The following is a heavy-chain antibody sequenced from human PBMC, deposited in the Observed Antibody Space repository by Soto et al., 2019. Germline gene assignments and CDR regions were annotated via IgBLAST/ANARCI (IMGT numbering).Heavy chain of an antibody. CDR2: ISSDGNNK. CDR1: GFTFSNYG. D-gene: IGHD1-26*01. CDR3: AKDRPVKARSGSLSS. J-gene: IGHJ5*02. V-gene: IGHV3-30*18. Sequence: QVQLVESGGGVVQPGRSLRLSCAASGFTFSNYGMHWVRQAPGKGLEWVTVISSDGNNKYYADSVRGRFTISRDNSKNTLFLQMNSPRAEDTAMYYCAKDRPVKARSGSLSSWGQGTLVTVSS.